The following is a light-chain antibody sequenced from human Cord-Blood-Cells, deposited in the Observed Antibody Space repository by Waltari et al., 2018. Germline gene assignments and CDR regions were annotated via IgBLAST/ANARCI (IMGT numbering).Light chain of an antibody. CDR2: SNN. CDR3: AAWDDSLNGHVV. V-gene: IGLV1-44*01. Sequence: QSVLTQPPSASGTPGQRVTISCSGSRSNIGSNTVNWYQQLPGTAPKLLIYSNNQVPSGVPDRFSGYKSGTSASLAISGLQSEDEADYYCAAWDDSLNGHVVFGGGTKLTVL. CDR1: RSNIGSNT. J-gene: IGLJ2*01.